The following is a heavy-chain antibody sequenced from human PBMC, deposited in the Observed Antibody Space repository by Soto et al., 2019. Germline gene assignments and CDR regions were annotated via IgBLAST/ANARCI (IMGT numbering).Heavy chain of an antibody. J-gene: IGHJ4*02. Sequence: SLRLSCAASGFTFSSYSMNWVRQAPGKGLEWVSSISSSSSYIYYADSVKGRFTISRDNAKNSLYLQMNSLRAEDTAVYYCARLQGPPVVTPWFDYWGQGTLVTVSS. CDR3: ARLQGPPVVTPWFDY. D-gene: IGHD2-21*02. V-gene: IGHV3-21*01. CDR2: ISSSSSYI. CDR1: GFTFSSYS.